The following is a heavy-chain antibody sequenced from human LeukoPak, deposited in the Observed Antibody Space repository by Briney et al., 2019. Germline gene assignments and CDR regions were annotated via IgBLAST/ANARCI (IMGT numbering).Heavy chain of an antibody. J-gene: IGHJ6*02. D-gene: IGHD3-22*01. CDR2: INPNSGGT. V-gene: IGHV1-2*06. CDR1: GYTFTGYY. Sequence: GASVKVSCKASGYTFTGYYMHWVRQAPGQGLEWMGRINPNSGGTNYAQKFQGRVTMTRDTSISTAYMELSRLRSEDTAVYYCAKNYYDSSGPPPYYYYGMDVWGQGTTVTVSS. CDR3: AKNYYDSSGPPPYYYYGMDV.